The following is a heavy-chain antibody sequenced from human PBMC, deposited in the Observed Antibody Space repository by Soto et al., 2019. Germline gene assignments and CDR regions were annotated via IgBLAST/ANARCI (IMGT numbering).Heavy chain of an antibody. CDR3: ARGMTTVTTYDY. CDR2: IYHSGST. V-gene: IGHV4-30-2*01. CDR1: GGSISSGGYS. D-gene: IGHD4-4*01. J-gene: IGHJ4*02. Sequence: QLQLQESGSGLVKPSQTLSLTCAVSGGSISSGGYSWSWIRQPPGKGLEWIGYIYHSGSTYYIPSLKRRVTISVDRSKNQFSLNLSSVTAADTAVYYWARGMTTVTTYDYWGQGTLVTVSS.